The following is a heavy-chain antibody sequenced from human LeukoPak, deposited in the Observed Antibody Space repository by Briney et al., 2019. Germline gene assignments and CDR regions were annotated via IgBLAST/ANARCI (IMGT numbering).Heavy chain of an antibody. CDR1: GGTFSSYT. V-gene: IGHV1-69*04. CDR2: IIPILGIA. Sequence: SVKVSCKASGGTFSSYTISWVRQAPGQGLEWMGRIIPILGIANYAQKFQGRVTITADKSTSTAYMELSSLRSEDTVVYYCAREVGATSNFDYWGQGTLVTVSS. CDR3: AREVGATSNFDY. J-gene: IGHJ4*02. D-gene: IGHD1-26*01.